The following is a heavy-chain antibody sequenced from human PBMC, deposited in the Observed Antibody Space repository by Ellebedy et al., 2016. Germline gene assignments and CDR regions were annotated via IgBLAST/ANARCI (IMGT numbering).Heavy chain of an antibody. CDR1: GASVSSYF. CDR3: ARDVGLGL. V-gene: IGHV4-4*07. CDR2: IHKDGSI. D-gene: IGHD7-27*01. Sequence: GSLRLSXTVSGASVSSYFWSWFRQPAGKGLEWIVRIHKDGSIYYNPSLMSRVALSLDTSKNNFSLKMSPVTAADTAVYYCARDVGLGLWGQGTLVTVSS. J-gene: IGHJ4*02.